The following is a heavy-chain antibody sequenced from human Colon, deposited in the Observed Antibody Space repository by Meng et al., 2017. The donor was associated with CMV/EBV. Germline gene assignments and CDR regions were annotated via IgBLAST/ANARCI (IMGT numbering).Heavy chain of an antibody. CDR3: ARQRDILTGYYTGYFDP. CDR1: SSRTYY. J-gene: IGHJ5*02. V-gene: IGHV4-39*07. Sequence: SSRTYYWAWVRQPPGKGLGWIASMYYSGSTYYSQSLKSRATISLDASKTQFSLRLTSVTAADTAFYYCARQRDILTGYYTGYFDPWGQGTLVTVSS. CDR2: MYYSGST. D-gene: IGHD3-9*01.